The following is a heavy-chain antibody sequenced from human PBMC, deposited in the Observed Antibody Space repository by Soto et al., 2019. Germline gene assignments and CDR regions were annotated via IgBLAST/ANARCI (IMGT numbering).Heavy chain of an antibody. Sequence: GGSLRLSCAASGFTFSNYWMNWVRQAPGKGLEWVANIKQDGSEKYYVDSVKGRFAISRDNAKNSLWLQMNSLRAEDTAVYYCARDLIVRNPYHYPMDVWGQGTTVTVSS. CDR2: IKQDGSEK. CDR1: GFTFSNYW. V-gene: IGHV3-7*01. D-gene: IGHD6-6*01. J-gene: IGHJ6*02. CDR3: ARDLIVRNPYHYPMDV.